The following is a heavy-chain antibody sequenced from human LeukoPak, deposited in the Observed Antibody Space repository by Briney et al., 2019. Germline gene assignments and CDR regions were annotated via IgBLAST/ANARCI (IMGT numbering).Heavy chain of an antibody. CDR2: IYSGGST. D-gene: IGHD2-15*01. CDR1: GFTFSSNY. Sequence: PGGSLRLSCAASGFTFSSNYMSWVRQAPGKGLEWVSVIYSGGSTYYSDSVKGRFTISRDNSKNTLYLQMNSLRAEDTAVYYCARDSPPDCSGGSCYFNYYYYGMDVWGQGTTVTVSS. V-gene: IGHV3-66*01. CDR3: ARDSPPDCSGGSCYFNYYYYGMDV. J-gene: IGHJ6*02.